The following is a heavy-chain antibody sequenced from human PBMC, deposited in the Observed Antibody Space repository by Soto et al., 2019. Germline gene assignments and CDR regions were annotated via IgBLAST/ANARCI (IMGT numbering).Heavy chain of an antibody. Sequence: PGGSLRLSCAASGFTFSSYAMSWVRQAPGKGLEWVSAISGSGGSTYYADSVKGRFTISRDNSKNTLYLQMNSLRAEDTAVYYCAKDHPLPDIVAVPAASDAFDIWGQGTMVTVSS. CDR3: AKDHPLPDIVAVPAASDAFDI. CDR2: ISGSGGST. V-gene: IGHV3-23*01. CDR1: GFTFSSYA. J-gene: IGHJ3*02. D-gene: IGHD2-2*01.